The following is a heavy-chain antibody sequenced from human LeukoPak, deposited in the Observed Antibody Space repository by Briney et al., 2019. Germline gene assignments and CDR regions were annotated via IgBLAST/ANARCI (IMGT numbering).Heavy chain of an antibody. CDR2: ISSSGSTI. D-gene: IGHD1-26*01. CDR1: GFTFSSYE. Sequence: GGSLRLPCAASGFTFSSYEMNWVRQAPGKGLEWVSYISSSGSTIYYADSVKGRFTISRDNAKNSLYLQMDSLRAEDTAVYYCARGTRESAQSGSYYRNWGQGTLVTVSS. V-gene: IGHV3-48*03. J-gene: IGHJ4*02. CDR3: ARGTRESAQSGSYYRN.